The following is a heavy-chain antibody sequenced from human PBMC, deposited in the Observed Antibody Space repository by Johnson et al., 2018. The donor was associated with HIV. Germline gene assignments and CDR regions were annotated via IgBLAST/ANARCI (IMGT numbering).Heavy chain of an antibody. CDR2: ISGSGGRT. J-gene: IGHJ3*02. V-gene: IGHV3-23*04. D-gene: IGHD3-16*01. CDR3: AKDRGVLFWGGGEASYDAFDI. CDR1: GFTFRNYA. Sequence: VQLVESGGGLVQPGGSLRLSCAASGFTFRNYAMSWVRQAPGKGLEWVSSISGSGGRTNYADSVEGRFTISRDNSENTLYLQMSSLRAEDTALYYCAKDRGVLFWGGGEASYDAFDIWGQGTMVTVSS.